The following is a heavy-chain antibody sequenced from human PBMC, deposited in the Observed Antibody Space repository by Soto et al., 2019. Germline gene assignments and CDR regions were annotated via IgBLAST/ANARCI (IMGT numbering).Heavy chain of an antibody. D-gene: IGHD6-19*01. CDR2: IYYSGST. CDR1: GGSISSYY. V-gene: IGHV4-59*08. Sequence: PSETLSLTCTVSGGSISSYYWSWIRQPPGKGLEWIGYIYYSGSTNYNPSLKSRVTISVDTSKNQFSLKLSSVTAADTAVYYCARNRRRSSGWAQIGMDVWGQGTTVTVSS. CDR3: ARNRRRSSGWAQIGMDV. J-gene: IGHJ6*02.